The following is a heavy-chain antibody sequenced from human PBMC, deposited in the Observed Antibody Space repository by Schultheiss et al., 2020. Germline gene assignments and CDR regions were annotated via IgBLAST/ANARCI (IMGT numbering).Heavy chain of an antibody. CDR3: ASEVRASPNYYDSSGPRWEVDY. J-gene: IGHJ4*02. D-gene: IGHD3-22*01. V-gene: IGHV5-10-1*01. CDR1: GYSFTSYW. Sequence: KVSCKGSGYSFTSYWISWVRQMPGKGLEWMGRIDPSDSYTNYSPSFQGHVTISADKSISTAYLQWSSLKASDTAMYYCASEVRASPNYYDSSGPRWEVDYWGQGTLVTVSS. CDR2: IDPSDSYT.